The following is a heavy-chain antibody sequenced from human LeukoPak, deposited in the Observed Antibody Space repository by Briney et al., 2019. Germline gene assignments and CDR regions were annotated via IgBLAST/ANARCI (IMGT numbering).Heavy chain of an antibody. J-gene: IGHJ4*02. CDR1: GYTFTSYG. Sequence: ASVKVSCKASGYTFTSYGISWVRQDPGQGLEWMGWISAYNGNTNYAQKLQGRVTMTTDTSTSTAYMELRSLRSDDTAVYYCARAPKYSSGWGSGYWGQGTLVTVSS. V-gene: IGHV1-18*01. D-gene: IGHD6-19*01. CDR3: ARAPKYSSGWGSGY. CDR2: ISAYNGNT.